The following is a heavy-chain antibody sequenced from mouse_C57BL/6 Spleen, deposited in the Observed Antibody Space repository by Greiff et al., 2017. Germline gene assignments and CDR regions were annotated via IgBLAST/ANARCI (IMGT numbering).Heavy chain of an antibody. Sequence: QVQLQQSGPELVKPGASVKLSCKASGYTFTSYDINWVKQRPGQGLEWIGRIYPRDGSTKYTEKFKGKATLTVDTSSSTAYLELHSLTSEDSAVYLCARGGDYYGSSNGSYFDVWGTGTTLTVSS. V-gene: IGHV1-85*01. CDR1: GYTFTSYD. D-gene: IGHD1-1*01. CDR3: ARGGDYYGSSNGSYFDV. J-gene: IGHJ1*03. CDR2: IYPRDGST.